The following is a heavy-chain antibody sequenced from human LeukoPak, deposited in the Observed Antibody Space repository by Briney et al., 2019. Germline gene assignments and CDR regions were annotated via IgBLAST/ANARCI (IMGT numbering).Heavy chain of an antibody. CDR3: AREAQYCSGTSCYGGCFQH. CDR2: IYHSGST. CDR1: GYSISSGYY. Sequence: SETLSLTCAVSGYSISSGYYWGWIRQPPGKGLEWIGSIYHSGSTIYNPSLKSRVTISVDTSKNHLSLKLNSVTAADKAVYYCAREAQYCSGTSCYGGCFQHWGQGTLVTVSS. J-gene: IGHJ1*01. V-gene: IGHV4-38-2*02. D-gene: IGHD2-2*01.